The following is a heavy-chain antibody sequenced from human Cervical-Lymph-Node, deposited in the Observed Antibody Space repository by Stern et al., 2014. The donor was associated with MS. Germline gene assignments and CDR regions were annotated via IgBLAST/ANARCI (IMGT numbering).Heavy chain of an antibody. V-gene: IGHV5-51*01. Sequence: EVQLVESGAEVKKPGESLKISCKLSGYSFTIYYIAWARQMPGKGLEWMGVIYPYDSDTTYSPSFQGQVTISADKSITTAYLQWSSLRASDTAMYYCARHVQGFDYWGQGTLVTVSS. J-gene: IGHJ4*02. CDR2: IYPYDSDT. CDR1: GYSFTIYY. CDR3: ARHVQGFDY.